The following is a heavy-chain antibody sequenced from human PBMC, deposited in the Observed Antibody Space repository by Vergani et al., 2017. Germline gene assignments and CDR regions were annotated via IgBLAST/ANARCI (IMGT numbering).Heavy chain of an antibody. CDR3: ASKRGACRAAYCHSYDF. CDR1: GDSVISTDYH. D-gene: IGHD2-15*01. V-gene: IGHV4-39*01. J-gene: IGHJ4*02. CDR2: MDYSGST. Sequence: QVQLHESGPGLVKPSETLSLTCTVSGDSVISTDYHWGWIRQPPGKGLEWIGSMDYSGSTSYNPSLESRIPISFETPKNQFSLRLTSVTAADTAVYYCASKRGACRAAYCHSYDFWGPGTLVGVSS.